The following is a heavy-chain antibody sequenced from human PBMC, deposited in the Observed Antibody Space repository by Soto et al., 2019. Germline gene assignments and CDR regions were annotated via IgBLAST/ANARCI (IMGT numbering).Heavy chain of an antibody. J-gene: IGHJ4*02. CDR1: GFTFSSYW. V-gene: IGHV3-7*01. CDR3: ARLFTYSNLWGALYFDY. CDR2: IKQDGSEK. Sequence: GGSLRLSCAASGFTFSSYWMSWVRQAPGKGLEWVANIKQDGSEKYYVDSVKGRFTISRDNAKNSLYLQMNSLRAEDTAVYYCARLFTYSNLWGALYFDYWGQGTLVTVSS. D-gene: IGHD4-4*01.